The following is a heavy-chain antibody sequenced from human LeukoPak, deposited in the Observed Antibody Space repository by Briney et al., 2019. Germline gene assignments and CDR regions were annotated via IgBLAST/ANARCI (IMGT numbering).Heavy chain of an antibody. J-gene: IGHJ4*02. D-gene: IGHD3-22*01. Sequence: PGGSLRVSCAASGFTLSSYWMSWVRQAPGGGLEWVANIKKDGSEKYYVDSVKGRSTISTDTAKQSPYLQRTSLRAEDTAVYYCATTTTRYDSSGYNLFDYWGQGTLVTVSS. CDR3: ATTTTRYDSSGYNLFDY. CDR1: GFTLSSYW. V-gene: IGHV3-7*01. CDR2: IKKDGSEK.